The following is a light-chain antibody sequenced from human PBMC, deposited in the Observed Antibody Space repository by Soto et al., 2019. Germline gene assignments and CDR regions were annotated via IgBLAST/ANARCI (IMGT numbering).Light chain of an antibody. CDR1: QSISNY. V-gene: IGKV3-11*01. J-gene: IGKJ4*01. CDR3: QHRSNWLT. CDR2: DAS. Sequence: EIVLTQSPATLSLSPGERATLSCRASQSISNYLAWYQQKPGQPPRLLLYDASNRATGIPARFSGSGSGTDFTLTISSLEPEDFAFYYCQHRSNWLTFGGGTKVEIK.